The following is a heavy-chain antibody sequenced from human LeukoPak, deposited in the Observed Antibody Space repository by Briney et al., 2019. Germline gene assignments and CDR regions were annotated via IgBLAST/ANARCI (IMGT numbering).Heavy chain of an antibody. CDR1: GYTFTSYG. CDR2: ISAYNGNT. V-gene: IGHV1-18*01. J-gene: IGHJ6*03. D-gene: IGHD2-2*01. Sequence: ASVKVSCKASGYTFTSYGISWVRQAPGQGLEWMGWISAYNGNTNYAQKLQGRVTMTTDTSTSTAYMELSSLRSEDTAVYYCAREWYCGSTSCPYMDVWGKGTTVTVSS. CDR3: AREWYCGSTSCPYMDV.